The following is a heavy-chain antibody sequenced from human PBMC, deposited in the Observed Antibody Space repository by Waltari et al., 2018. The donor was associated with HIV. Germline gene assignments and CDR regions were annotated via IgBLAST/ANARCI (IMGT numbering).Heavy chain of an antibody. CDR3: VRHAAAYSTAAGNTGWWLAGSFQP. J-gene: IGHJ1*01. CDR1: GGSLATPNFF. CDR2: GLCGGQF. D-gene: IGHD6-19*01. V-gene: IGHV4-39*01. Sequence: QLQLQESGPGLVKPSETMSLACNVSGGSLATPNFFWAWIRQSPGGGLEWVGSGLCGGQFYSNPSLRGRVTISIDASKNQFSLRLTSVTAADTAVYFCVRHAAAYSTAAGNTGWWLAGSFQPWGQGTLVTVSS.